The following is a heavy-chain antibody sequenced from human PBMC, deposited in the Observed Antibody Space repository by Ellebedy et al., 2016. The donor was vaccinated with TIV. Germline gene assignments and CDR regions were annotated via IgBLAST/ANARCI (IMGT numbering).Heavy chain of an antibody. CDR3: AKDHGSSGWPAFDY. V-gene: IGHV3-23*01. J-gene: IGHJ4*01. CDR1: GFTFSGYA. Sequence: GESLKISCAASGFTFSGYAMSWVRQAPGKGLEWVSSINNRGNIYDAGSARGRFTISRDDSTNTLFLEMNSLRVEDTDMYYCAKDHGSSGWPAFDYWGHGVLVTVSS. D-gene: IGHD6-19*01. CDR2: INNRGNI.